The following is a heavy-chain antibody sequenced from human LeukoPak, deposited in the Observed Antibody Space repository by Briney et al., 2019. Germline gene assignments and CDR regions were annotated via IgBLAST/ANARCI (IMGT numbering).Heavy chain of an antibody. J-gene: IGHJ4*02. CDR3: ARVAPPTYYYDSSGSFFYFDY. CDR1: GYTFTSYY. V-gene: IGHV1-3*01. CDR2: INAGNGNT. D-gene: IGHD3-22*01. Sequence: ASVKVSCKASGYTFTSYYMHWVRQAPGQGLEWMGWINAGNGNTKYSQKFQGRVTITRDTSASTAYMELSSLRSEDTAVYYCARVAPPTYYYDSSGSFFYFDYWGQGTLVTVSS.